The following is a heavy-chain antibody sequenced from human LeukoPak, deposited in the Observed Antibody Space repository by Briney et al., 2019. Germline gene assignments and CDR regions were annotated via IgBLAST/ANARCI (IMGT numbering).Heavy chain of an antibody. CDR3: ARPLDTSLANPFDI. Sequence: ASETLSLTCTVSGASISSSSYFWGWIRQSPGKGLEYIGSVYCGTTYYNPSLKSRVTISLDTSTNQFSLRLTSVTAADTAVYYCARPLDTSLANPFDIWGHGTMVTVSS. CDR2: VYCGTT. CDR1: GASISSSSYF. J-gene: IGHJ3*02. D-gene: IGHD3-16*01. V-gene: IGHV4-39*01.